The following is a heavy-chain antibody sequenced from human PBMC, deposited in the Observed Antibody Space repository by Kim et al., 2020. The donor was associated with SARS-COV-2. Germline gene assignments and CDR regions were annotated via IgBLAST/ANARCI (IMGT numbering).Heavy chain of an antibody. CDR1: GFTFSIYG. CDR3: AKASGGYCSSSSCYGEDNYYYYGMDV. Sequence: GGSLRLSCAASGFTFSIYGMHWVRQAPGKGLEWVAVISYDGSNKYYADSVKGRFTISRDNSKNTLYLQMNSLRAEDTAVYYCAKASGGYCSSSSCYGEDNYYYYGMDVWGQGTTVTVSS. CDR2: ISYDGSNK. V-gene: IGHV3-30*18. D-gene: IGHD2-2*01. J-gene: IGHJ6*02.